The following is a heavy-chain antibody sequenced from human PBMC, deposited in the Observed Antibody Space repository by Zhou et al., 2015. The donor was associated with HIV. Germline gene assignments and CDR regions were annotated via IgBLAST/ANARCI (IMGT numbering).Heavy chain of an antibody. J-gene: IGHJ4*02. CDR2: INPNSGQT. V-gene: IGHV1-8*01. CDR1: GYTFTSYD. D-gene: IGHD6-19*01. Sequence: QVRLVQSGAEVKKPGASVRVSCKTFGYTFTSYDINWVRQARGQGFEWVGWINPNSGQTGYARKLQGRVAMTTNTAINTIYLDLSSLRSEDTAVYYCVRDSRDQWLDLDFWGQGTLVTVSS. CDR3: VRDSRDQWLDLDF.